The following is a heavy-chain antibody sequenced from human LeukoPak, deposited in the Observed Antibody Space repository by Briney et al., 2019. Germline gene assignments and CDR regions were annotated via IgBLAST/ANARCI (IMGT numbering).Heavy chain of an antibody. J-gene: IGHJ4*02. D-gene: IGHD6-13*01. Sequence: PVKVSCKASGGTFSSYAISWVRQAPGQGLEWMGRIIPIFGTANYAQKFQGRVTITTDESTGTAYMELSSLRSEDTAVYYCARGGMGRRTVKYDYWGQGTLVTVSS. CDR3: ARGGMGRRTVKYDY. CDR2: IIPIFGTA. CDR1: GGTFSSYA. V-gene: IGHV1-69*05.